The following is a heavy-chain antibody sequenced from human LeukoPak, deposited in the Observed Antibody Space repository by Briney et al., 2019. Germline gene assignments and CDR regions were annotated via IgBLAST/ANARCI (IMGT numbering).Heavy chain of an antibody. CDR3: ARSGQWELLSD. V-gene: IGHV4-34*01. CDR2: INHSGST. Sequence: PSETLSLTCAVYGGSFSGYYWSWIRQPPGKGLEWIGEINHSGSTNYNPSLKSRVTISVDTSKNQLSLKLSSVTAADTAVYYCARSGQWELLSDWGQGTLVTVSS. D-gene: IGHD1-26*01. CDR1: GGSFSGYY. J-gene: IGHJ4*02.